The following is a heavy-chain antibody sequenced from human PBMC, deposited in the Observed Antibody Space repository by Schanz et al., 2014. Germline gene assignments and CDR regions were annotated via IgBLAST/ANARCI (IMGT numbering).Heavy chain of an antibody. CDR2: INHGGST. CDR1: GGSIRSYF. J-gene: IGHJ4*02. Sequence: QVQLQESGPGLLKPSETLSLTCTVSGGSIRSYFWSWIRQPPGKGLEWIAEINHGGSTNYNPSLKSRVTIAVDTSKNQFALKWGSVAAADTAVYYCARAARRTRVVPLYFDYWGQGTLVTVSS. V-gene: IGHV4-59*12. CDR3: ARAARRTRVVPLYFDY. D-gene: IGHD2-2*01.